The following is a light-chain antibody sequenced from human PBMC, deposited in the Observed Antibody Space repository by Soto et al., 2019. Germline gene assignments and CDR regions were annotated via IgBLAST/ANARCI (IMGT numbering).Light chain of an antibody. J-gene: IGLJ3*02. V-gene: IGLV1-51*01. Sequence: QSVLTQPPSVSAAAGQKVTISCSGTSATIGKNYVSWYQQVPGTAPKLLIYDNNKRPSGIPDRSFGAKSGTTATLGIPGLPPGAGAGYYCATLDTFWNPGGGVFGGGTKLTVL. CDR2: DNN. CDR3: ATLDTFWNPGGGV. CDR1: SATIGKNY.